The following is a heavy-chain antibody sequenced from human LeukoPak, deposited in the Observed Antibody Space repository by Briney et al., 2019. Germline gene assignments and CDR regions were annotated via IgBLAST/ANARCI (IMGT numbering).Heavy chain of an antibody. D-gene: IGHD3-16*01. CDR3: ARQFFGAGPPYFDY. CDR2: IYYSGST. V-gene: IGHV4-59*08. J-gene: IGHJ4*02. CDR1: GGSIRNYF. Sequence: SETLSLTCTVSGGSIRNYFWSWIRQPPGKGLEWIGYIYYSGSTNYSPSLKSRVTISVDTSKNQFSLKLSSVTAADTAVYYCARQFFGAGPPYFDYWGQGTLVTVSS.